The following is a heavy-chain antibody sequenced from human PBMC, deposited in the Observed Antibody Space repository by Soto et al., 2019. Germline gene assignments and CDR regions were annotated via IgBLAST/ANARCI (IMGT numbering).Heavy chain of an antibody. CDR3: VKDESINWYSGHFRH. J-gene: IGHJ1*01. Sequence: EVQLVESGGGLVQPGRSLRLSCAASGFTFDDYAMHWVRQVPGKGLEWVSGINWNSGSICYGDSVKGRFAISRDNAKNSLHLQMNSLSAEDTAFYYCVKDESINWYSGHFRHWGQGTLVTVSS. D-gene: IGHD6-13*01. V-gene: IGHV3-9*01. CDR2: INWNSGSI. CDR1: GFTFDDYA.